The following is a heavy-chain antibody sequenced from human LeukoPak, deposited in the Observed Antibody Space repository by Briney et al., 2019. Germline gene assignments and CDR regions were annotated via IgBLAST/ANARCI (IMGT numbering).Heavy chain of an antibody. CDR3: ARQLRYFDWKFDY. V-gene: IGHV3-21*01. CDR1: GFTFSSYS. CDR2: ISSSSSYI. J-gene: IGHJ4*02. D-gene: IGHD3-9*01. Sequence: PGGSLRLSRAASGFTFSSYSMSWVRQAPGKGLEWVSSISSSSSYIYYADSVKGRFTISRDNAKNSLYLQMNSLRAEDTAVYYCARQLRYFDWKFDYWGQGTLVTVSS.